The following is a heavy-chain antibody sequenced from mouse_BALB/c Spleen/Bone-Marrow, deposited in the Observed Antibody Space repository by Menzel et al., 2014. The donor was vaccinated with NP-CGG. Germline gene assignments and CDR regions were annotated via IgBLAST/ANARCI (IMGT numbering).Heavy chain of an antibody. D-gene: IGHD2-4*01. Sequence: EVKLVESGGGLVKPGGSLKLSCAASGFISSSYAMSWVRQTPEKRLEWVATISSGGSYTYYPDSVKGRFTISRDNAKNTLYLQMSSLRSENTAMYYCARHGITRLLDYWGQGTTLTVSS. CDR1: GFISSSYA. V-gene: IGHV5-9-3*01. CDR2: ISSGGSYT. CDR3: ARHGITRLLDY. J-gene: IGHJ2*01.